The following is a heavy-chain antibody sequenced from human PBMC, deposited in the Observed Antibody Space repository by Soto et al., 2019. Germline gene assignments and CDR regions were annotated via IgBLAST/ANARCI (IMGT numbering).Heavy chain of an antibody. CDR3: AKAWGGGNSVSAAFDM. V-gene: IGHV3-30*18. Sequence: PGGSLRLSCAASGFTFSSYGMHWVRQAPGKGLEWVAVISYDGSNKYYADSVKGRFTISRDNSKNTLYLQMNSLRAEDTAVYYCAKAWGGGNSVSAAFDMWGQGTMVTVSS. CDR2: ISYDGSNK. D-gene: IGHD2-21*02. J-gene: IGHJ3*02. CDR1: GFTFSSYG.